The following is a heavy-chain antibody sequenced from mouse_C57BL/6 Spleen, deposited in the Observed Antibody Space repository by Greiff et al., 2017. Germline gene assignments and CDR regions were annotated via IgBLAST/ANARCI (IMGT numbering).Heavy chain of an antibody. V-gene: IGHV14-1*01. D-gene: IGHD1-1*01. CDR1: GFNIKDYY. CDR3: TFCGSSGYWYFDD. J-gene: IGHJ1*03. Sequence: EVQLQESGAELVRPGASVKLSCTASGFNIKDYYMHWVKQRPEQGLEWIGRIDPEDGDTEYAPKFQGKATMTANTSSNTAYLQLSSLTSEDTAVYYCTFCGSSGYWYFDDWGTGTTVTVSS. CDR2: IDPEDGDT.